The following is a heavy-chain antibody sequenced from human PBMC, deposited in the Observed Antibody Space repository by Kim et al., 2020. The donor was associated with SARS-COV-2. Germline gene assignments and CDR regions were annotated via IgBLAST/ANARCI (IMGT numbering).Heavy chain of an antibody. D-gene: IGHD1-26*01. CDR1: GYTFSSYA. Sequence: GGSLRLSCAASGYTFSSYAMTWVRQAPGKGLEWVAAVSAAGIRTYYADSLKGRFTISRDNSKNTVNLQMNSLRPEDSAVYYCAKGRSGTRQERYSDSWG. J-gene: IGHJ5*01. V-gene: IGHV3-23*01. CDR3: AKGRSGTRQERYSDS. CDR2: VSAAGIRT.